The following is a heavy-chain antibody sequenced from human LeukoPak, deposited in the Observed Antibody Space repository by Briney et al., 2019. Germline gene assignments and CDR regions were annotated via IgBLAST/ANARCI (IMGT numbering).Heavy chain of an antibody. CDR1: GFTFSTYW. Sequence: QPGGSLRLSCAASGFTFSTYWMQWVRQAPGKGLGWVSHITSDGSSTTYADSVRGRFTTSRDNAKNTLYLQMNSLRVEDTAMYYCVRDNYGVDYWGQGTLVTVSS. CDR2: ITSDGSST. V-gene: IGHV3-74*03. J-gene: IGHJ4*02. D-gene: IGHD3-16*01. CDR3: VRDNYGVDY.